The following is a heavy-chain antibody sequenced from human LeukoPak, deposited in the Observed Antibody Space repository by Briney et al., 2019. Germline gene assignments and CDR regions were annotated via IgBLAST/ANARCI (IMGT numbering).Heavy chain of an antibody. D-gene: IGHD6-19*01. J-gene: IGHJ4*02. CDR3: ARDPYTSGSDY. V-gene: IGHV3-30*03. CDR2: ISYDGSNK. CDR1: GFTFSSYG. Sequence: GGSLRLSCAASGFTFSSYGMHWVRQAPGKGLEWVAGISYDGSNKYYADSVKGRFTISRDNSKNTLYLQMNSLRAEDTAVYYCARDPYTSGSDYWGQGTLVTVSS.